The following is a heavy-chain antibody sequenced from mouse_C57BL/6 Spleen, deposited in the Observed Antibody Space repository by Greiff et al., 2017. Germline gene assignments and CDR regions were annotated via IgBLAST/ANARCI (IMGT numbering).Heavy chain of an antibody. V-gene: IGHV1-52*01. CDR2: IDPSDSET. Sequence: QVQLQQPGAELVRPGSSVKLSCKASGYTFTSYWMHWVKQRPIQGLEWIGNIDPSDSETHYNQKFKDKATLTVDKSSSTAYMQLSSLTSEDSAVYYCARSGYGNSYAMDYWGQGTSVTVSS. D-gene: IGHD2-10*02. CDR1: GYTFTSYW. CDR3: ARSGYGNSYAMDY. J-gene: IGHJ4*01.